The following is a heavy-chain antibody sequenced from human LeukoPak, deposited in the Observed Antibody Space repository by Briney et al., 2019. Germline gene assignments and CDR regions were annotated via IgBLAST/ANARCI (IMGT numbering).Heavy chain of an antibody. CDR1: GFTISSYG. D-gene: IGHD1-20*01. CDR3: AKRECSDNNCYFVN. V-gene: IGHV3-23*01. Sequence: GGSLRLSCAASGFTISSYGMSWVRQAPAKGLEWVSTLSASGDSTYYVDSVKGRFTISRDNSKNTLYLQMDSLRAEDTAVYYCAKRECSDNNCYFVNWGQGTLVTVSS. J-gene: IGHJ4*02. CDR2: LSASGDST.